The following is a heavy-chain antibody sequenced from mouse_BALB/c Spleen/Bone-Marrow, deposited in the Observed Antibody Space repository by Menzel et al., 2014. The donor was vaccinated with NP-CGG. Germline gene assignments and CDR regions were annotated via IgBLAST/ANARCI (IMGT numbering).Heavy chain of an antibody. Sequence: LQESGAELVTPGASVKLSCKSSGYTFTSYYMYWVKQRPGQGLEWLGGINPSNGGTNFNEKFKSKATLTVDKSSSTAYMQLSSLTSEDSAVYYCTREGTFFAYWGQGTLVTVSA. CDR1: GYTFTSYY. J-gene: IGHJ3*01. V-gene: IGHV1S81*02. D-gene: IGHD3-3*01. CDR2: INPSNGGT. CDR3: TREGTFFAY.